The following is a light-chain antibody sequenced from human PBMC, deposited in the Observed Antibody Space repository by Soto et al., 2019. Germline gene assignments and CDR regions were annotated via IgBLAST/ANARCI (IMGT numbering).Light chain of an antibody. CDR1: QSVSSN. V-gene: IGKV3-15*01. CDR3: QQYNNWPPYT. CDR2: GAS. J-gene: IGKJ2*01. Sequence: EIVMTQSPATQSVSPGERATLSCRASQSVSSNLAWYQQKPGQAPRLLIYGASTRATGIPARFSGSGSGTEFTLTISSLQSADFAVYYCQQYNNWPPYTFGQGTKLEIK.